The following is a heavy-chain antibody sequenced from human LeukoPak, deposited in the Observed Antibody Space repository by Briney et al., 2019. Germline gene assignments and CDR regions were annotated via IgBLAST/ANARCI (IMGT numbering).Heavy chain of an antibody. CDR3: ARGEDSASWLIDS. J-gene: IGHJ4*02. CDR1: GGSFSSSNW. V-gene: IGHV4-4*02. Sequence: PSGTLSLTCAVSGGSFSSSNWWSWVRRSPGKGLEWIGEIHHSGTTNYNPSLKSRVTISVDKSRKQFSLKLSSVTAADTAVYYCARGEDSASWLIDSWGQGTLVTVSS. D-gene: IGHD6-13*01. CDR2: IHHSGTT.